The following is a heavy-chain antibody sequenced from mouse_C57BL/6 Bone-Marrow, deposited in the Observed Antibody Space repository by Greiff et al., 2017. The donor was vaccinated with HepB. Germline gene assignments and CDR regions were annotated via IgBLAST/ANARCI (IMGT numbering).Heavy chain of an antibody. V-gene: IGHV14-4*01. CDR3: TASDGYDGGYAY. J-gene: IGHJ3*01. CDR2: IDPENGDT. D-gene: IGHD2-2*01. Sequence: VQLQQSGAELVRPGASVKLSCTASGFNIKDDYMHWVKQRPEQGLEWIGWIDPENGDTEYASKFQGKATITADTSSNTAYVQLSSLTSEDTAVYYCTASDGYDGGYAYWGQGTVVTVSA. CDR1: GFNIKDDY.